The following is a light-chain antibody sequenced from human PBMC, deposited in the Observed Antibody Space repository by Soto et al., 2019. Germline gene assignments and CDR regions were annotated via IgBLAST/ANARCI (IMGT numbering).Light chain of an antibody. Sequence: EIVLTQSPATLSLSPGERATLSCRASQSVSSYLVWYQQKPGQAPRLLIYDASNRATGIPARFSGSGSGTDFTLTICSLDPEDFSVYYCQQRSNWPPYPFGQGTKLEIK. CDR3: QQRSNWPPYP. CDR1: QSVSSY. V-gene: IGKV3-11*01. J-gene: IGKJ2*01. CDR2: DAS.